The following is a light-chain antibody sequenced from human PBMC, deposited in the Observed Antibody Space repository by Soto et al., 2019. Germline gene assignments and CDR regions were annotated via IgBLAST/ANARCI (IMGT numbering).Light chain of an antibody. V-gene: IGLV2-23*01. CDR2: KGT. J-gene: IGLJ1*01. Sequence: QSVLAQPASVSGSPRQSITISCTGTSSDVGAYNSVSWYQQHPHKAPQVIIYKGTQRPSGVSNRFSGSTSGNAAPLTISGLQADDEADYLCCSSALESTYVFGSGTKVTVL. CDR3: CSSALESTYV. CDR1: SSDVGAYNS.